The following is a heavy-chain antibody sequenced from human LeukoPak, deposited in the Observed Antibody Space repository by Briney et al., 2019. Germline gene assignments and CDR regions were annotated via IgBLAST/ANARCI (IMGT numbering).Heavy chain of an antibody. Sequence: GASVKVSCKASGGTFNSYAISWARQAPGQGLEWMGGIIPIFGTANYAQKFQGRVTITTDESTSTAYMELSSLRSEDTAVYYCARGGYGDYELIGAFDIWGQGTMVTVSS. D-gene: IGHD4-17*01. V-gene: IGHV1-69*05. CDR2: IIPIFGTA. CDR3: ARGGYGDYELIGAFDI. CDR1: GGTFNSYA. J-gene: IGHJ3*02.